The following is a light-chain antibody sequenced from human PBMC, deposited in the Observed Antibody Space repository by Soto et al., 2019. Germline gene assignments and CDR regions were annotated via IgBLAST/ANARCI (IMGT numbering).Light chain of an antibody. CDR1: QRISRN. J-gene: IGKJ1*01. CDR2: DAS. Sequence: EIVMTQSPATLSVSPGESATLSCRASQRISRNLAWYQQKPGQAPRLLIYDASTRATAIPARFSGGGSGTDFTLTISRLEPEDFAVYYCQQYGSSPGTFGQGTKVDIK. V-gene: IGKV3-15*01. CDR3: QQYGSSPGT.